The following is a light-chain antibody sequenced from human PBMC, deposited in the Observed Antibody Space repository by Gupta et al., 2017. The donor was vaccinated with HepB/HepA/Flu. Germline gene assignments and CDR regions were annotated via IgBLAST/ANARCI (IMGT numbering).Light chain of an antibody. V-gene: IGLV2-14*01. J-gene: IGLJ1*01. CDR1: RSDVGGYSY. CDR2: DVS. Sequence: QSALTQPASVSGSPGQSITISCTGTRSDVGGYSYVSWYQQHPGKAPKLMIYDVSNRPSGVSNRFSGSKSGTTASLTVSGLQAEDEADYYCSSYTSSSTLFVFGTGTKVTVL. CDR3: SSYTSSSTLFV.